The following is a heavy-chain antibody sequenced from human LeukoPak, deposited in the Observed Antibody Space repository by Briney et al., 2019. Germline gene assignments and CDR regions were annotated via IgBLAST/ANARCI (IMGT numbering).Heavy chain of an antibody. CDR1: GFTFSSYA. Sequence: GGSLRLSCAASGFTFSSYAMSWVRQAPGKGLEWVSAISGSGGSTYYADSVKGRFTISRDNAKNSLYLQMNSLRAEDTALYYCAKWAYSSLRLGEYYFDYWGQGTLVTVSS. V-gene: IGHV3-23*01. CDR3: AKWAYSSLRLGEYYFDY. CDR2: ISGSGGST. J-gene: IGHJ4*02. D-gene: IGHD6-6*01.